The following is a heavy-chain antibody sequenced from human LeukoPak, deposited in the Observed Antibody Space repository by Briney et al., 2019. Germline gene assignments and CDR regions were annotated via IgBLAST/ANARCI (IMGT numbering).Heavy chain of an antibody. CDR2: ISAYNGNT. V-gene: IGHV1-18*01. CDR1: GYTFTSYG. Sequence: GASVKVSCKASGYTFTSYGISWVRQAPGQGLEWMGWISAYNGNTNYAQKLQGRVTMTTDTSTGTAYMELRSLRSDDTAVYYCARDSQLADDYYYYYGMDVWGQGTTVTVSS. D-gene: IGHD6-13*01. CDR3: ARDSQLADDYYYYYGMDV. J-gene: IGHJ6*02.